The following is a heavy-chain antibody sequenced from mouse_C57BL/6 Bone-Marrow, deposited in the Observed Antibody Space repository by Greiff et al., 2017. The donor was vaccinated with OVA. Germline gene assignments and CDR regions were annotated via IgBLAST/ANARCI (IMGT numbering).Heavy chain of an antibody. J-gene: IGHJ2*01. V-gene: IGHV1-64*01. CDR3: AILTGTDT. CDR2: IHPNSGST. Sequence: VQLQQPGAELVKPGASVTLSCKASGYTFTSYWMHWVKQRPGQGLEWIGMIHPNSGSTNYNETFKSKATLTVDKSSSTAYMQLSSLTSEDAAVYYCAILTGTDTWGQGTTLTVSS. D-gene: IGHD4-1*01. CDR1: GYTFTSYW.